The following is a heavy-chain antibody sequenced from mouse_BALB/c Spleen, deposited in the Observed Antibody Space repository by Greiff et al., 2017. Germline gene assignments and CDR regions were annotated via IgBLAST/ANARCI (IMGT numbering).Heavy chain of an antibody. CDR3: ARGNGYPLYAMDY. CDR1: GYSITSGYY. D-gene: IGHD2-2*01. CDR2: ISYDGSN. J-gene: IGHJ4*01. V-gene: IGHV3-6*02. Sequence: DVKLEESGPGLVKPSQSLSLTCSVTGYSITSGYYWNWIRQFPGNKLEWMGYISYDGSNNYNPSLKNRISITRDTSKNQFFLKLNSVTTEDTATYYCARGNGYPLYAMDYWGQGTSVTVSS.